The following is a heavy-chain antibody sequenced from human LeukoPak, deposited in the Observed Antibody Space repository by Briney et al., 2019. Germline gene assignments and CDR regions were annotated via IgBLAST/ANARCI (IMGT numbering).Heavy chain of an antibody. Sequence: ASGKVSCKASGYTFTGYYMHWVRQAPGQALEWMGWINPNSGGTNYAQKFQGRVTMTRDTSISTAYMELSRLRSDDTAVYYCAREESTRRYSYGYDEGFDYWGQGTLVTVSS. V-gene: IGHV1-2*02. CDR1: GYTFTGYY. J-gene: IGHJ4*02. CDR2: INPNSGGT. D-gene: IGHD5-18*01. CDR3: AREESTRRYSYGYDEGFDY.